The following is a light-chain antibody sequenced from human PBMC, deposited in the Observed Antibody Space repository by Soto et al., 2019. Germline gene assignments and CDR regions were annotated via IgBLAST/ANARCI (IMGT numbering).Light chain of an antibody. V-gene: IGKV1-5*03. J-gene: IGKJ1*01. CDR3: QHYNSYSVG. CDR2: KAS. Sequence: DNKMTQPPSTLSGSVGDRDTITCRASQTISSGLAWYQQKPGKAPKLLIYKASTVKSGVPSRFSGSGSGTEFTFTISGLHPDDFATYYCQHYNSYSVGFGQGTKVELK. CDR1: QTISSG.